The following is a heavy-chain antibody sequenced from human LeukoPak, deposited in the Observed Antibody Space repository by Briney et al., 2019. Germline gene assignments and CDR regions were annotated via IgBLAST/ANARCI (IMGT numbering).Heavy chain of an antibody. J-gene: IGHJ5*02. CDR2: IYYRGST. V-gene: IGHV4-39*07. D-gene: IGHD6-6*01. Sequence: SETLSLTCTVSGGSTSNNGYYWGWIRQPPRKGLEWIGTIYYRGSTYYNPSLKTRVTISVDTSKNQFSLKLSSVTAADTAVYYCARDRVRASWFDPWGQGTLVTVSS. CDR3: ARDRVRASWFDP. CDR1: GGSTSNNGYY.